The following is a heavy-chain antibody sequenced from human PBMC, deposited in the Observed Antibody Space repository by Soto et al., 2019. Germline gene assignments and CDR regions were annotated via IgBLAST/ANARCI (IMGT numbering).Heavy chain of an antibody. Sequence: SETLSLTCAVYGGSFSGYYWSWIRQPPGKGLEWIGEVNHSGSTNYNPSLKSRVTISVDTSKNQFSLKLSSVTAADTAVYYCARGNHPNYYGSGSYYKYWGQGTLVTVSS. CDR3: ARGNHPNYYGSGSYYKY. D-gene: IGHD3-10*01. V-gene: IGHV4-34*01. CDR1: GGSFSGYY. CDR2: VNHSGST. J-gene: IGHJ4*02.